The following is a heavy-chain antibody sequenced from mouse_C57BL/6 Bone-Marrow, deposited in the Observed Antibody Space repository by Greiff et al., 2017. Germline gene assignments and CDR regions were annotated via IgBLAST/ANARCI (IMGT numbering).Heavy chain of an antibody. D-gene: IGHD3-2*02. CDR1: GFTFSDYY. CDR2: ISNGGGST. J-gene: IGHJ4*01. CDR3: ARGGYIY. Sequence: VQGVESGGGLVQPGGSLKLSCAASGFTFSDYYMYWVRQTPEKRLEWVAYISNGGGSTYYPDTVKGRFTISRDNAKNTLYLQMSRLKSEDTAMYYCARGGYIYWGQGTSVTVSS. V-gene: IGHV5-12*01.